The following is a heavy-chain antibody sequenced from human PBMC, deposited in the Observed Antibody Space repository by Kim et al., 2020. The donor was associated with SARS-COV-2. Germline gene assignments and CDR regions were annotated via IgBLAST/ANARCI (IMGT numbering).Heavy chain of an antibody. J-gene: IGHJ6*04. Sequence: SETLSLTCTVSGGSISSYYWSWIRQPPGKGLEWIGNIYYSGSTNYNPSLKSRVTISVHTSKNQFSLKLSSGTAADTAVYYCARDRGTVRTAMVGTDYYYGMVVWGDGTTVTFSS. V-gene: IGHV4-59*01. CDR1: GGSISSYY. D-gene: IGHD5-18*01. CDR3: ARDRGTVRTAMVGTDYYYGMVV. CDR2: IYYSGST.